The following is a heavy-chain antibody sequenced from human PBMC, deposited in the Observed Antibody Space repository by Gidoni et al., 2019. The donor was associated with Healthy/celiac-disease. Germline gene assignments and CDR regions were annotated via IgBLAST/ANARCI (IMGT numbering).Heavy chain of an antibody. CDR1: GFTFSSHW. Sequence: VQLVEPGGGLVQPGGSLRLYCAASGFTFSSHWMHWVRQVPGKGLVWVSRINSDGSSTSYADSVKGRFTISRDNAKNTLYLQMNSLRGEDTAVYYCARRYDCGGDCPFDYWGQGTLVTVSS. V-gene: IGHV3-74*01. D-gene: IGHD2-21*02. CDR3: ARRYDCGGDCPFDY. CDR2: INSDGSST. J-gene: IGHJ4*02.